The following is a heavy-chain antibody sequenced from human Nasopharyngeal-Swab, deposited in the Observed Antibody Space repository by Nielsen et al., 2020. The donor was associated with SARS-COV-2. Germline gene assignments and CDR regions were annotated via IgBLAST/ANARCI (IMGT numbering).Heavy chain of an antibody. CDR2: MNPNSGNT. J-gene: IGHJ6*02. D-gene: IGHD3-10*01. V-gene: IGHV1-8*01. Sequence: WVRQAPGQGIEWMGWMNPNSGNTRYAQKFQGRVTMTRNTSISTAYLELSSLRSEDTAVYYCARRGISGFISRVRGVNSHGMDVWGQGTTVTVSS. CDR3: ARRGISGFISRVRGVNSHGMDV.